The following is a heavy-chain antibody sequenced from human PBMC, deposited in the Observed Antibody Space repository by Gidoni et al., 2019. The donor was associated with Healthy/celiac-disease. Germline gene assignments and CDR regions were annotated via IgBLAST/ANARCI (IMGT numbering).Heavy chain of an antibody. CDR2: IKKDGSEK. CDR1: VFTFSSYW. Sequence: EVQLVESGGGLVHPGGSLRLSCPASVFTFSSYWMSWVRPAPGKGLEWGANIKKDGSEKYYVDSVKGRYTISRDNAKNSRYLKRNSLRAEDTAVYYCARGRRGIGWFDPWGQGTLVTVSS. D-gene: IGHD3-16*01. J-gene: IGHJ5*02. V-gene: IGHV3-7*03. CDR3: ARGRRGIGWFDP.